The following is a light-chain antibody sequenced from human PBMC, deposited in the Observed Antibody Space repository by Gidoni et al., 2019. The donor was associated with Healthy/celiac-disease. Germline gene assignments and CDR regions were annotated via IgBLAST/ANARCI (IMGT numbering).Light chain of an antibody. CDR2: DAS. V-gene: IGKV3-11*01. J-gene: IGKJ5*01. Sequence: SQSVSSYLAWYQQKPGQAPRLLIYDASNRATGIPARFSGSGSGTDFTLTISSLEPEDFAVYYCQQRSNWPPITFGQGTRLEIK. CDR3: QQRSNWPPIT. CDR1: QSVSSY.